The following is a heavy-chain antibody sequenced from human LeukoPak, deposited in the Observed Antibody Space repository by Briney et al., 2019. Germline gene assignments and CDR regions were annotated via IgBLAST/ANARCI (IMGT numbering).Heavy chain of an antibody. Sequence: GASVKVSCKASGYTFTSYDINWVRQATGQGLEWMGWVNPNSGNTGYAQKFQGRVTMTRNTSISTAYMELSSLRSEDTAVYYCAIVAWGAPYYFDYWGQGTLVTVSS. V-gene: IGHV1-8*01. D-gene: IGHD1-26*01. J-gene: IGHJ4*02. CDR3: AIVAWGAPYYFDY. CDR1: GYTFTSYD. CDR2: VNPNSGNT.